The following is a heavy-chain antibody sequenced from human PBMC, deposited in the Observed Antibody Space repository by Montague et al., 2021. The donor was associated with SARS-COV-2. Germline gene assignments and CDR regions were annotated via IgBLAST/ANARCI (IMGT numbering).Heavy chain of an antibody. Sequence: PALVKPTQTLTLTCTFSGFSLVTSGEAVGWFRQPPGKAPEWLGLIYWDYDARYSPSLKRRITITKDISKNEVVLTLTNMDPVDTATYYCAHRRYESNGDAFDFWGQGTVVIVPA. CDR2: IYWDYDA. CDR1: GFSLVTSGEA. CDR3: AHRRYESNGDAFDF. J-gene: IGHJ3*01. V-gene: IGHV2-5*02. D-gene: IGHD3-22*01.